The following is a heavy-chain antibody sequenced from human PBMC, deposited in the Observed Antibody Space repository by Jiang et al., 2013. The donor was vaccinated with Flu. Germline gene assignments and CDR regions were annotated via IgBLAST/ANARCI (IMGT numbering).Heavy chain of an antibody. CDR3: AKKRGKKYSYGSPVVPLADY. Sequence: QLLESGGGVVQPGRSLRLSCAASGFTFSSYGMHWVRQAPGKGLEWVAVISYDGSNKYYADSVKGRFTISRDNSKNTLYLQMNSLRAEDTAVYYCAKKRGKKYSYGSPVVPLADYWGQGTLVTVSS. D-gene: IGHD5-18*01. CDR1: GFTFSSYG. CDR2: ISYDGSNK. V-gene: IGHV3-30*18. J-gene: IGHJ4*02.